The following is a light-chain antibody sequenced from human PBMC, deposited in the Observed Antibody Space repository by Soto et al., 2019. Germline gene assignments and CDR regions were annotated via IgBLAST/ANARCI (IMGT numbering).Light chain of an antibody. V-gene: IGKV3-15*01. CDR3: QQYNFWPGLT. CDR2: RTS. CDR1: QSISSN. Sequence: EIVMTQSPATLSVSPGERATLSCRASQSISSNLAWYQQKPGQAPRLLMFRTSSRATGFPARFSGSGPETYFTLTIISLQSEDSAVYYCQQYNFWPGLTFGGGTKVDI. J-gene: IGKJ4*01.